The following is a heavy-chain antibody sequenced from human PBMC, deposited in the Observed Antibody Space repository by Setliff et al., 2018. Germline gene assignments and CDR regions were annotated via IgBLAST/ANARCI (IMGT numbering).Heavy chain of an antibody. CDR1: GGSISSGSYY. CDR2: IYTSGST. Sequence: SETLSLTCTVSGGSISSGSYYWSWIRQPAGKGLEWIGRIYTSGSTNYNPSLKSRVTISVDTSKNQFSLKLSSVTAADTAVYYCARAYYDSSRGDDAFDIWGQGTMVT. J-gene: IGHJ3*02. CDR3: ARAYYDSSRGDDAFDI. D-gene: IGHD3-22*01. V-gene: IGHV4-61*02.